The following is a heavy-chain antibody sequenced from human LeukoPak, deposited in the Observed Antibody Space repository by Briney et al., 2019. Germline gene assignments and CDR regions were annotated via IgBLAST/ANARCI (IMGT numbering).Heavy chain of an antibody. V-gene: IGHV1-8*01. CDR3: ARGRAARRGNWFDP. D-gene: IGHD6-6*01. CDR1: GYTFTSYD. J-gene: IGHJ5*02. CDR2: MNPNSGNT. Sequence: ASVKVSCKASGYTFTSYDINWARQATGQGLEWMGWMNPNSGNTGYAQKFQGRVTMTRNTSISTAYMELSSLRSEDTAVYYCARGRAARRGNWFDPWGQGTLVTVSS.